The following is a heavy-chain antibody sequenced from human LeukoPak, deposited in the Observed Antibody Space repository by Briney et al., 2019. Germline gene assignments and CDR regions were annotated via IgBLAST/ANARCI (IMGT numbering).Heavy chain of an antibody. V-gene: IGHV3-21*04. CDR1: GFIFSSYT. Sequence: PGGSLRLSCAASGFIFSSYTMSWVRQAPGEGLEWVSSISSGGSYIYYADSVKGRFTISRDNAKNSLYLQMNSLRVEDTAVYYCARVDGSPDYWGQGTLVTVSS. CDR3: ARVDGSPDY. D-gene: IGHD2-15*01. CDR2: ISSGGSYI. J-gene: IGHJ4*02.